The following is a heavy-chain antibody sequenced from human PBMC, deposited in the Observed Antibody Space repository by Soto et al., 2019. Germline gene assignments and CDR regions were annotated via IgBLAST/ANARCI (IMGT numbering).Heavy chain of an antibody. CDR2: IYYSGST. D-gene: IGHD6-13*01. Sequence: PSETLSLTCTVSGGSSRSGDYYWSWIRQPPGKGLEWIGYIYYSGSTYYNPSLKSRVTISVDTSKNQFSLKLSSVTAADTAVYYCARERIRIAAAWRAPYYYYGMDVWGQGTTVT. CDR1: GGSSRSGDYY. V-gene: IGHV4-30-4*01. J-gene: IGHJ6*02. CDR3: ARERIRIAAAWRAPYYYYGMDV.